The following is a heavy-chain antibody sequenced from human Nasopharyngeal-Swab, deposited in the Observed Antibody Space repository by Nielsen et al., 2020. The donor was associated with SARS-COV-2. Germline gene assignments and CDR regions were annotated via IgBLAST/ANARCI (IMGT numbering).Heavy chain of an antibody. CDR2: IYNRGST. D-gene: IGHD1-26*01. CDR3: AKLVGSTDWFDP. J-gene: IGHJ5*02. Sequence: SETLSLTCTVSGGSIINYYWSWIRQPPGKGLEWIGSIYNRGSTNYSPSLKSRVTMSVDTSKNQFSLNLNSVSAADTAVYYCAKLVGSTDWFDPWGQGTLVTVSS. V-gene: IGHV4-59*08. CDR1: GGSIINYY.